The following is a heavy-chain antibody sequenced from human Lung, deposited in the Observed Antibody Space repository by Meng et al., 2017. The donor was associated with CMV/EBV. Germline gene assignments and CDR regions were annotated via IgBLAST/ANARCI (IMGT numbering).Heavy chain of an antibody. Sequence: ASVXVSXKASGYTFIAYYLHWVRQAAGQGLEWMGWINPNTGGTNYAQKFQGRVTMTRDTSISTAYMELSRLRSDDTAVYYCARDMRRSSSSWVDYWGQGRXVTVSS. J-gene: IGHJ4*02. V-gene: IGHV1-2*02. D-gene: IGHD6-13*01. CDR1: GYTFIAYY. CDR2: INPNTGGT. CDR3: ARDMRRSSSSWVDY.